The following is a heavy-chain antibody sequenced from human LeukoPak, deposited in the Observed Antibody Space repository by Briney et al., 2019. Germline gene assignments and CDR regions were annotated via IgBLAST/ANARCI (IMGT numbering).Heavy chain of an antibody. J-gene: IGHJ6*03. D-gene: IGHD3-22*01. CDR3: SRDGNYYDSDYYYYMDV. Sequence: PGGSLRLSCTASGFTFGDYALSWVRQAPGKGLEWVGFIRSKACGGTTEYAASVTGRFTISRDDSKSIAYLQMNSLKTEDTAVYYCSRDGNYYDSDYYYYMDVWGEGTTVTISS. CDR2: IRSKACGGTT. V-gene: IGHV3-49*04. CDR1: GFTFGDYA.